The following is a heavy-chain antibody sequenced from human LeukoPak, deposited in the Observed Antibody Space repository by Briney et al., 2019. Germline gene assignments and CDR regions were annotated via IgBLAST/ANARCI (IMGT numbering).Heavy chain of an antibody. CDR1: GFTFSSYD. CDR3: ARGTWATLYYYYMDV. Sequence: GGSLRLSCAASGFTFSSYDMHWVRQATGKGLEWVSAIGTAGDTYYPGSVKGRFTISRENAKNSLYLQMNSLRAGDTAVYYCARGTWATLYYYYMDVWGKGTTVTVS. CDR2: IGTAGDT. J-gene: IGHJ6*03. D-gene: IGHD5-24*01. V-gene: IGHV3-13*01.